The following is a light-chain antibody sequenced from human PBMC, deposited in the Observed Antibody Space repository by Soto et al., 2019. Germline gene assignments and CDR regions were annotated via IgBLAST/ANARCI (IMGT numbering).Light chain of an antibody. Sequence: DIQITQSPSSLSASVGDRVTITCRASQSISSHLNWYQHKPGRPPRLLIFASYILEGGVPSRFSCSGSDTYFTLTIDSLQPEDVATCYCQHSYITPRYTFGQGTKVEI. CDR3: QHSYITPRYT. CDR2: ASY. J-gene: IGKJ2*01. CDR1: QSISSH. V-gene: IGKV1-39*01.